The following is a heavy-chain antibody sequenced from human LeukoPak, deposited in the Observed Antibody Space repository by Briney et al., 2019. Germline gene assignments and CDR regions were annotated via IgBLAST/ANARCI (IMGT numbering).Heavy chain of an antibody. J-gene: IGHJ6*03. Sequence: ASVKVSCKASGYTFTSYGISWVRQAPGQGLEWMGWISAYNGNTNYAQKFQGRVTITADKSTSTAYMELSSLRSEDTAAYYCARDGYNYYYYYYMDVWGKGTTVTVSS. D-gene: IGHD5-24*01. CDR3: ARDGYNYYYYYYMDV. CDR1: GYTFTSYG. CDR2: ISAYNGNT. V-gene: IGHV1-18*01.